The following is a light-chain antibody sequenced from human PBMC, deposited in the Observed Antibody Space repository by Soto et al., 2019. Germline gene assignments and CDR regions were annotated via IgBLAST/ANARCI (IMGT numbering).Light chain of an antibody. CDR3: CSYAGSSALL. J-gene: IGLJ2*01. Sequence: QSALAQPASVSGSPGQSITIYCTGISTDVGSHDLVSWYKHPPGKAPKLIIYEGSKRPSGVSNRFSGSNSGNTASLTISWLQAEDEADYYCCSYAGSSALLFGGGTKLTVL. CDR2: EGS. CDR1: STDVGSHDL. V-gene: IGLV2-23*01.